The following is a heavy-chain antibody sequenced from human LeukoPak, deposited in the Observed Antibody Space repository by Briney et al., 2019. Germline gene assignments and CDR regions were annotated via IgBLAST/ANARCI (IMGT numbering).Heavy chain of an antibody. CDR3: ARGGSNSLYFFDY. D-gene: IGHD6-13*01. CDR1: GGSITSSSYY. Sequence: PSETLSLTCTVSGGSITSSSYYWSWIRQPPGKGLEWIGYIFYSGSTNYNPSLKSRVTISVDTSKNQFSLKLNSVTAADTAMYYCARGGSNSLYFFDYWGHGTLVTVSS. J-gene: IGHJ4*01. V-gene: IGHV4-61*01. CDR2: IFYSGST.